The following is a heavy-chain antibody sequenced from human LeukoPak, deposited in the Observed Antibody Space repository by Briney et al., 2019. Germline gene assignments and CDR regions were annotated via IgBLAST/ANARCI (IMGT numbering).Heavy chain of an antibody. Sequence: ASVKVSCKASGYTFTGYYMHWVRQAPGQGLEWMGWINPNSGGTNYAQKFQGRVTMTRGTSISTAYMELSRLRSDDTAVYYCARDGGWSGYQKDWGQGTPVTVSS. CDR3: ARDGGWSGYQKD. CDR2: INPNSGGT. J-gene: IGHJ4*02. D-gene: IGHD3-3*01. CDR1: GYTFTGYY. V-gene: IGHV1-2*02.